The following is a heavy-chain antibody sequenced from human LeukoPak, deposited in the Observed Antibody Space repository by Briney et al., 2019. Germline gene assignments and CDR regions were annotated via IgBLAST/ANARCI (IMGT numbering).Heavy chain of an antibody. CDR2: INHSGST. V-gene: IGHV4-34*01. Sequence: SETLSLTCAVYGGSFSGYYWSWIRQPPGKGLEWIGEINHSGSTNYNPSLKSRVTISVDTSKNQFSLKLSSVTAADTAVYYCATARYYDSSGYQKGAFDIWGQGTMVTVS. D-gene: IGHD3-22*01. CDR1: GGSFSGYY. CDR3: ATARYYDSSGYQKGAFDI. J-gene: IGHJ3*02.